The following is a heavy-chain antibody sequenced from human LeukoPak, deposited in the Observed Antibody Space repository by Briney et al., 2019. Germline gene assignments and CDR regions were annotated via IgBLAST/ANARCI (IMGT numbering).Heavy chain of an antibody. D-gene: IGHD3-10*01. CDR2: ISGSGGST. Sequence: GGCLRLSCAASGFTFSSYSMNWVRQAPGKGLEWVSAISGSGGSTYYADSVKGRFTISRDNSKNTLYLQMNSLRTEDTAVYYCARVHYYGSGSPEIDYWGQGTLVTVSS. CDR3: ARVHYYGSGSPEIDY. J-gene: IGHJ4*02. CDR1: GFTFSSYS. V-gene: IGHV3-23*01.